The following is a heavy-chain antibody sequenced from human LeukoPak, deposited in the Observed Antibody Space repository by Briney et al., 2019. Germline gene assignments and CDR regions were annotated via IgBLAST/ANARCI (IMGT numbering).Heavy chain of an antibody. D-gene: IGHD2-21*02. CDR2: INPNSGDT. CDR1: GYTFTGYY. CDR3: ARDYCGGDCFPDY. J-gene: IGHJ4*02. V-gene: IGHV1-2*06. Sequence: ASVKVSCKASGYTFTGYYVHWVRQAPGQGLEWMGRINPNSGDTNYAHKFQGRVTMTRDTSISTAYMELSRLRSDDTAVYYCARDYCGGDCFPDYWGQGTLVTVSS.